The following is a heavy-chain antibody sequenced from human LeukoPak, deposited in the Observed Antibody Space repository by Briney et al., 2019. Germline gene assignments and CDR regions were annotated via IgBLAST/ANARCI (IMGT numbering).Heavy chain of an antibody. CDR1: GFTFSSYE. CDR3: AELGTTMIGGV. J-gene: IGHJ6*04. V-gene: IGHV3-48*03. CDR2: ISSSGSTI. D-gene: IGHD3-10*02. Sequence: GGSLRLSCAASGFTFSSYEMNWVRQAPGKGLEWVSYISSSGSTIYYVDSVKGRFTISRDNAKNSLYLQMNSLRAEDTAVYYCAELGTTMIGGVWGKGTTVTISS.